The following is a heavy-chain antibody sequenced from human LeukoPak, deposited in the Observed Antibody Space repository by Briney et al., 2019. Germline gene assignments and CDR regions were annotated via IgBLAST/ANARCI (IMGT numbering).Heavy chain of an antibody. CDR1: GGSISSSSYY. CDR3: ARCLRRYFDY. J-gene: IGHJ4*02. Sequence: SETLSLTCTVSGGSISSSSYYWGWIRQPPGKGLEWIGSIYYSGSTYYNPSLNSRVTISVDTSKNQFSLKLSSVTAADTAVYYCARCLRRYFDYWGQGALVTVSS. V-gene: IGHV4-39*07. D-gene: IGHD5-12*01. CDR2: IYYSGST.